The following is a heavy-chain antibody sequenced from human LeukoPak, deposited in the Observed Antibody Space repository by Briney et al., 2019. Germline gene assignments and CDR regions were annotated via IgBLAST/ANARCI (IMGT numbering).Heavy chain of an antibody. J-gene: IGHJ6*02. V-gene: IGHV3-30*18. CDR2: ISCDGSTK. Sequence: GGSLRLSCAASGFSFSSYGIHWVRQAPGKGLGWVALISCDGSTKYYADSVRGRFTISRDNSKNTLYLQMNSLSAEDTAVYYCAKDRGSTGLYGMDVWGQGTTVTVSS. D-gene: IGHD2-8*02. CDR3: AKDRGSTGLYGMDV. CDR1: GFSFSSYG.